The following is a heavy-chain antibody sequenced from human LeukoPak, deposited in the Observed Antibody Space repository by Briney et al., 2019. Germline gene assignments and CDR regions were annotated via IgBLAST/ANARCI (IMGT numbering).Heavy chain of an antibody. V-gene: IGHV3-30*02. J-gene: IGHJ4*02. CDR1: GFSFSSYG. Sequence: TGGSLRLSCAGSGFSFSSYGMHWVRQALGKGLEGMAFIRSDGSNKYYADSVRGRFTISRDNAKNTVHLQMNSLRVEDTAIYFCAGAYSAYDPFDYWGQGILVTVSS. D-gene: IGHD5-12*01. CDR3: AGAYSAYDPFDY. CDR2: IRSDGSNK.